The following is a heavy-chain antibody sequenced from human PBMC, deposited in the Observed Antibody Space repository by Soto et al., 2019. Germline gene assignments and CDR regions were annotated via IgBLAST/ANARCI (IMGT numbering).Heavy chain of an antibody. CDR3: AKDESIEGGVFDY. CDR1: GFTFSSYA. D-gene: IGHD2-21*01. CDR2: ISGSGGST. Sequence: EVQLLESGGGLVQPGGSLRLSCTVSGFTFSSYAMSWVRRAPGKGLEWVSHISGSGGSTYYAGSLKGRFTISRDNSKNTLYRQMNSLRAENTAVYYCAKDESIEGGVFDYWGQGTLVTVSS. J-gene: IGHJ4*02. V-gene: IGHV3-23*01.